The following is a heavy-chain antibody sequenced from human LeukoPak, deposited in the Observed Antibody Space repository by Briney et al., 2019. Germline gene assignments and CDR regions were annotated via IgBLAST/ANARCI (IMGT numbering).Heavy chain of an antibody. J-gene: IGHJ4*02. Sequence: ASVKVSCKASGYTFTSYGISWVRQAPGQGLEWMGWISAYNGNTNYAQKLQGRVTMTTDTSTSTAYMELRSLRSDDTAVYYCARGLPYYYDSSSYYSPYYFDYWGQGTLVTVSS. CDR3: ARGLPYYYDSSSYYSPYYFDY. CDR2: ISAYNGNT. V-gene: IGHV1-18*01. CDR1: GYTFTSYG. D-gene: IGHD3-22*01.